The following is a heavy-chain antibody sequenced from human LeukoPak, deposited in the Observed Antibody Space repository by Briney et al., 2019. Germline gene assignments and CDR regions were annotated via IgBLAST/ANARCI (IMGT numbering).Heavy chain of an antibody. Sequence: ASVKVSCKASGYTFTGYYMHWVRQAPGQGLEWTGWINPNSGGTNYAQKFQGRVTMTRDTSISTAYMELSRLRSDDTAVYYCARASKDGSGSYYNPYWGQGTLITVSS. V-gene: IGHV1-2*02. CDR1: GYTFTGYY. D-gene: IGHD3-10*01. CDR2: INPNSGGT. J-gene: IGHJ4*02. CDR3: ARASKDGSGSYYNPY.